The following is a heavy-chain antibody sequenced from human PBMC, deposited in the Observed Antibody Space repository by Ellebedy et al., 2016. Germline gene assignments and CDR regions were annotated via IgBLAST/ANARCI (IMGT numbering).Heavy chain of an antibody. D-gene: IGHD1-1*01. Sequence: GESLKISXAASGFTVSSNYMSWVRQRPGKGLECVSLISSGGATYYADSVEGRFTISRDNSKKTLYLQMSSLGADDTAVYFCVTRHNAAFDIWGQGTTVTVS. J-gene: IGHJ3*02. CDR2: ISSGGAT. CDR3: VTRHNAAFDI. V-gene: IGHV3-53*01. CDR1: GFTVSSNY.